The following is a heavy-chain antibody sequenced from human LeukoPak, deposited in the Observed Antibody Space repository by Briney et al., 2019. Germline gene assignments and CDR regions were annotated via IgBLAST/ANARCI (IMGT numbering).Heavy chain of an antibody. CDR1: GGTFSSYA. CDR2: IIPIFGTA. V-gene: IGHV1-69*13. CDR3: ARFGMYSSGWYSYAFDI. D-gene: IGHD6-19*01. Sequence: SVKVSCKASGGTFSSYAISWVRQAPGQVLEWMGGIIPIFGTANYAQKFQGRVTITADESTSTAYMELSSLRSEDTAVYYCARFGMYSSGWYSYAFDIWGQGTMVTVSS. J-gene: IGHJ3*02.